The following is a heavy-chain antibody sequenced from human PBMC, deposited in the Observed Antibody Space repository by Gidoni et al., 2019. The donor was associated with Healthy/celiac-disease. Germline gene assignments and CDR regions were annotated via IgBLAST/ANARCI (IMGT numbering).Heavy chain of an antibody. CDR1: GGSISSYY. J-gene: IGHJ4*02. D-gene: IGHD3-10*01. Sequence: QVQLQESGPGLVKPSETLSLTCTVSGGSISSYYWSWIRQPPGKGLEWIGYIYYSGSTNYNPSLKSRVTISVDTSKNQFSLKLSSVTAADTAVYYCARGYYNDDYWGQGTLVTVSS. V-gene: IGHV4-59*01. CDR2: IYYSGST. CDR3: ARGYYNDDY.